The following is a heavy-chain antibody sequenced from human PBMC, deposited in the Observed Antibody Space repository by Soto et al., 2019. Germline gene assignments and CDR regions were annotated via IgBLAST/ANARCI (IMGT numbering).Heavy chain of an antibody. D-gene: IGHD6-19*01. V-gene: IGHV5-51*01. Sequence: GESLKISCKGAGYSFTSYWIGWVRQMPGKGLEWMGIIYPGDSDTRYSPSFQGQVTISADKSISTAYLQWSSLKAADTASYYCARPREAGKNYYGGDAGGQGTPAPVS. CDR1: GYSFTSYW. CDR2: IYPGDSDT. J-gene: IGHJ6*02. CDR3: ARPREAGKNYYGGDA.